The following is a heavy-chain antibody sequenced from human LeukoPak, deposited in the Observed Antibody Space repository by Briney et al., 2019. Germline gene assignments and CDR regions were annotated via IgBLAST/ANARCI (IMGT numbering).Heavy chain of an antibody. Sequence: PSETLSLTCTVSGGSISSHYWSWIRQPPGKGLEWIGSMLYSGTAYYNPSLKSRVTISVDTSKNQFSLKLRSVTAADTAVYYCARAPTVTNHYYSWIDPWGQGTLVTVSS. D-gene: IGHD4-17*01. CDR1: GGSISSHY. CDR2: MLYSGTA. J-gene: IGHJ5*02. V-gene: IGHV4-59*11. CDR3: ARAPTVTNHYYSWIDP.